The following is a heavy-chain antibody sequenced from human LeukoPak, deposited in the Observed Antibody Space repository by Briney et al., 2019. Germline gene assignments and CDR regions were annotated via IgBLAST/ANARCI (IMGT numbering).Heavy chain of an antibody. CDR1: GFTFNSYA. V-gene: IGHV3-23*01. Sequence: GGSLRLSCAASGFTFNSYAMSWVRQAPGKGLEWVSGISGSGSSTYYADSVKGRFTISRDNSKNTLYLQVNSLRAEDAAVYFCAKCTESGRLGIAVAGPLDYWGQGTLVTVSS. CDR2: ISGSGSST. J-gene: IGHJ4*02. CDR3: AKCTESGRLGIAVAGPLDY. D-gene: IGHD6-19*01.